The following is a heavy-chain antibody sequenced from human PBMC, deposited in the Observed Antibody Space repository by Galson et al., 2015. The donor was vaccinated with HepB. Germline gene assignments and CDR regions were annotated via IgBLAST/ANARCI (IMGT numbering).Heavy chain of an antibody. J-gene: IGHJ5*02. CDR1: GGTFSSYA. Sequence: SVKVSCKASGGTFSSYAISWVRQAPGQGLEWMGGIIPIFGTANYAQKFQGRVTITADESTSTAYMELSSLRSEDTAVYYCARDRPFGVVRISWFDPWGQGTLVTVSS. CDR2: IIPIFGTA. D-gene: IGHD3-3*01. CDR3: ARDRPFGVVRISWFDP. V-gene: IGHV1-69*13.